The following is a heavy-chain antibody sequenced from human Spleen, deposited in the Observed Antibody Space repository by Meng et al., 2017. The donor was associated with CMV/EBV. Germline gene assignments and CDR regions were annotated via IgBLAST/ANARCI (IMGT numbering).Heavy chain of an antibody. Sequence: CSVSGGSISSGGYYWSWIRQHPGKGLEWIGYIYYSGSTYYNPSLKSRVTISIDTSKNQFSLKLSSVTAADTAVYYCARTEWEELRLHYWGQGTLVTVSS. J-gene: IGHJ4*02. CDR3: ARTEWEELRLHY. CDR2: IYYSGST. D-gene: IGHD5-18*01. CDR1: GGSISSGGYY. V-gene: IGHV4-31*03.